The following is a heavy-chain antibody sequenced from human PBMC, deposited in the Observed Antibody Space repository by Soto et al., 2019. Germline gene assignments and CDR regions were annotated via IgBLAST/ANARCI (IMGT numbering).Heavy chain of an antibody. V-gene: IGHV3-48*02. J-gene: IGHJ4*02. CDR3: ARVPNDSSGYSIDY. D-gene: IGHD3-22*01. CDR2: ISISNDFI. CDR1: GFTFRRYV. Sequence: RLSCAASGFTFRRYVMTWVRQGPGKGLEWVSDISISNDFIYYADSVKGRFTISRDNAKNSLYLQMNSLRHEDTAVYYCARVPNDSSGYSIDYWGQGTLVTVSS.